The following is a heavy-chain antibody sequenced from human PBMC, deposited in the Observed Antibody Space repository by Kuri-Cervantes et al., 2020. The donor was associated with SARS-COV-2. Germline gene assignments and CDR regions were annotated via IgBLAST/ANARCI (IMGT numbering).Heavy chain of an antibody. Sequence: GESLKISCAASGFTFSEYSMNWIRQAPGKGLEWVASNDSSSYYIYHADSVKGRLTISRDNAKTSLYLQMNSLKPEDTAVYYCAREEGGELGEAFDYWGQGALVTVSS. V-gene: IGHV3-21*01. CDR1: GFTFSEYS. J-gene: IGHJ4*02. CDR3: AREEGGELGEAFDY. CDR2: NDSSSYYI. D-gene: IGHD7-27*01.